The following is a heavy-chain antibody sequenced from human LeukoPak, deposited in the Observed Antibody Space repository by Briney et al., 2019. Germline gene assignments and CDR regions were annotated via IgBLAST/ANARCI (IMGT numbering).Heavy chain of an antibody. Sequence: PSETLSLTCTVSGGPISSSSYYWGWIRQPPGKGLEWIGSIYYSGSTYYNPSLKSRITISVDMPKNQFSLKLSSVTAADTAVYYCARTYRYSSSSPYYSDYWGQGTLVTVSS. CDR3: ARTYRYSSSSPYYSDY. J-gene: IGHJ4*02. CDR2: IYYSGST. V-gene: IGHV4-39*01. CDR1: GGPISSSSYY. D-gene: IGHD6-13*01.